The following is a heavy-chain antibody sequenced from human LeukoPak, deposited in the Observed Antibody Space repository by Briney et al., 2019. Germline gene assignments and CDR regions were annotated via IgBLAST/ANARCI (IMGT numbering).Heavy chain of an antibody. CDR3: AKDIVTTRYNNWFDP. J-gene: IGHJ5*02. Sequence: GGSLRLSCAASGFTFSSYAMHWVRQAPGKGLEWVAVISYDGSNKYYADSVKGRFTISRDNSKNTLYLQMNSLRAEDTAIYYCAKDIVTTRYNNWFDPWGQGTLVTVSS. V-gene: IGHV3-30-3*01. D-gene: IGHD5-12*01. CDR2: ISYDGSNK. CDR1: GFTFSSYA.